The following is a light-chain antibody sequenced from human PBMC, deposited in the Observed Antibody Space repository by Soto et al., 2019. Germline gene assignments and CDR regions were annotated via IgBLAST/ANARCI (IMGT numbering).Light chain of an antibody. J-gene: IGKJ5*01. Sequence: DIRMTQSPATLSVSQGERATLSCRASQSVSTNLSCYQQKPGQSPRLLIYGASSRATGSPARFSGSGSGTEFTLTISSLQSEDFAVYYCQQDNNSPPITFGQGTRLAI. CDR1: QSVSTN. V-gene: IGKV3-15*01. CDR3: QQDNNSPPIT. CDR2: GAS.